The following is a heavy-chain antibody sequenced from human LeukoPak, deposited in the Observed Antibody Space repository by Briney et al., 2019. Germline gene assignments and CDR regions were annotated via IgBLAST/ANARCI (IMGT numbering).Heavy chain of an antibody. Sequence: PGGSLRLSCAASGFTFDTYRMNWVRQAPGKGLEWVSSISAGGSYIYYADSLKGRFTISRDNTKNSLFLQMNSLRAEDTAVYYCARDSPGTTASDYWGQGTLVTVSS. V-gene: IGHV3-21*01. CDR1: GFTFDTYR. CDR3: ARDSPGTTASDY. J-gene: IGHJ4*02. D-gene: IGHD1-1*01. CDR2: ISAGGSYI.